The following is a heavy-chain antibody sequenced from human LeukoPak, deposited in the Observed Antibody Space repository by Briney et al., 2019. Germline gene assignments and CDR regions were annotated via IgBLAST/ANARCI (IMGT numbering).Heavy chain of an antibody. D-gene: IGHD6-19*01. Sequence: SETLCLTCAVSGGSISSYYWSWIRQPPGKGLEWIGYIYYSGSTNYNPSLKSRVTISVDTSKNHFAVKLSSVTAADTAVYYCARQQSQWPGCYFHSLGEGNPGTVSS. CDR1: GGSISSYY. CDR3: ARQQSQWPGCYFHS. V-gene: IGHV4-59*08. J-gene: IGHJ4*02. CDR2: IYYSGST.